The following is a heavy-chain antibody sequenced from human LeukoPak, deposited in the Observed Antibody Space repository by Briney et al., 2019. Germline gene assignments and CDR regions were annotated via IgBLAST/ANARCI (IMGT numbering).Heavy chain of an antibody. J-gene: IGHJ6*02. V-gene: IGHV3-30*18. D-gene: IGHD2-15*01. CDR2: ISYDVSDK. CDR3: AKGVVAATNAAYYGMDV. Sequence: GRSLRLSCAASGFTFSNYGMHWVRQAPGKGLEWVAVISYDVSDKYYADSVKGRFTISRDNSKNTLYLQKNSLRPEDTAVYYCAKGVVAATNAAYYGMDVWGQGTTVTVSS. CDR1: GFTFSNYG.